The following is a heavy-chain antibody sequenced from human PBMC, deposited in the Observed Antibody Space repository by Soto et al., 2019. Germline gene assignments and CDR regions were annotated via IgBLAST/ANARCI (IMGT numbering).Heavy chain of an antibody. CDR2: ISWNSGSI. CDR3: AKDDSYRYQGSFDY. CDR1: GFTFDDYA. D-gene: IGHD3-16*02. V-gene: IGHV3-9*01. J-gene: IGHJ4*02. Sequence: GGSLRLSCAASGFTFDDYAMHWVRQAPGKGLEWVSGISWNSGSIGYADSVKGRVTISRDNAKNSLYLQMNSLRAEDTALYYCAKDDSYRYQGSFDYWGQGTLVTVSS.